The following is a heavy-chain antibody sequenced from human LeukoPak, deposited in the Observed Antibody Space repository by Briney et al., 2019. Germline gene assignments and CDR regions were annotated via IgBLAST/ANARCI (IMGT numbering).Heavy chain of an antibody. CDR3: AKGGPLPISYYYFMDV. Sequence: GGSLRLSCAASGFTFSSYEMNWVRQAPGKGLEWVSYISSSGSTIYYADSVKGRFTISRDSSKNTLYLQMNSLRAEDTAVYYCAKGGPLPISYYYFMDVWGKGTTVTVSS. CDR1: GFTFSSYE. D-gene: IGHD3-3*02. CDR2: ISSSGSTI. J-gene: IGHJ6*03. V-gene: IGHV3-48*03.